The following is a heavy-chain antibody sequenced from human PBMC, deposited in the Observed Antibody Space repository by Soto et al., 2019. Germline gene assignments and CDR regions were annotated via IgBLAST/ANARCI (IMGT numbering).Heavy chain of an antibody. J-gene: IGHJ3*02. V-gene: IGHV4-59*08. CDR1: GGSISSYY. Sequence: PSETLSLTCTVSGGSISSYYWSWIRQPPGKGLEWIGYIYYSGSTNYNPSLKSRVTISVDTSKNQFSLKLSSVTAADTAVYYCARLGYCSSTSCYVSAFDIWGQGTMVTVSS. D-gene: IGHD2-2*01. CDR2: IYYSGST. CDR3: ARLGYCSSTSCYVSAFDI.